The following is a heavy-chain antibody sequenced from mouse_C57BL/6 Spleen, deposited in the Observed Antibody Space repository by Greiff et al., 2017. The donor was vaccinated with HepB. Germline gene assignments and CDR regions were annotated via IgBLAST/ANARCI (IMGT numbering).Heavy chain of an antibody. D-gene: IGHD3-1*01. CDR3: VRGLGVGYAMDY. CDR1: GFSFNTYA. CDR2: IRSKSNNYAT. Sequence: EVKLLESGGGLVQPKGSLKLSCAASGFSFNTYAMNWVRQAPGKGLEWVARIRSKSNNYATYYADSVKDRFTISRDDSESMLYLQMNNLKTEDTAMYYCVRGLGVGYAMDYWGQGTSVTVSS. J-gene: IGHJ4*01. V-gene: IGHV10-1*01.